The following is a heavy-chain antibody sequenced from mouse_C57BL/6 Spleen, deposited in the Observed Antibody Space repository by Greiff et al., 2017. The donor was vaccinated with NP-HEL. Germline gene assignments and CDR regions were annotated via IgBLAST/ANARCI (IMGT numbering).Heavy chain of an antibody. J-gene: IGHJ3*01. CDR2: ISDGGSYT. V-gene: IGHV5-4*01. Sequence: LVESGGGLVKPGGSLKLSCAASGFTFSSYAMSWVRQTPEKRLEWVATISDGGSYTYYPDNVKGRFTISRDNAKNNLYLQMSHLKSEDTAMYYCARDYYYGSSYTWFAYWGQGTMVTV. CDR1: GFTFSSYA. CDR3: ARDYYYGSSYTWFAY. D-gene: IGHD1-1*01.